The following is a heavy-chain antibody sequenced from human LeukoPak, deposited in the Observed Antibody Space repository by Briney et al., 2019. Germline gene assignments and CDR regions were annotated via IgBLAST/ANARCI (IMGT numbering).Heavy chain of an antibody. CDR2: IYYNGST. Sequence: SETLSLTCTVSGGSISNTIYYWGWIRQPPGKGLEWIGSIYYNGSTYYNPSLKSRVTMSVDTSKNQFSLKLSSVTAADTAVYYCVEMATRWYFDYWGQGTLATVSS. CDR1: GGSISNTIYY. V-gene: IGHV4-39*01. D-gene: IGHD5-24*01. J-gene: IGHJ4*02. CDR3: VEMATRWYFDY.